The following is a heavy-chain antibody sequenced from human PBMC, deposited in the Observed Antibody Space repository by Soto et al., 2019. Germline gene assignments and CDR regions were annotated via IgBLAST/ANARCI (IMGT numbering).Heavy chain of an antibody. V-gene: IGHV4-59*01. CDR2: IYYSGST. D-gene: IGHD3-22*01. CDR3: ARSGSSGYYLDY. CDR1: NGSISSYY. Sequence: SETLSLTCSVSNGSISSYYWSWIRQPPGKGLEWIGYIYYSGSTNYNPSLKSRVTISVDTSKNQFSLSLTSVTAADTAVYYCARSGSSGYYLDYWGQGTLVTVSS. J-gene: IGHJ4*02.